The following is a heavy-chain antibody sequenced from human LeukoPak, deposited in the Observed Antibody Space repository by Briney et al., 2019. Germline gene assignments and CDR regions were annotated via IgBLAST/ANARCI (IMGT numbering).Heavy chain of an antibody. Sequence: PSETLSLTCTVSGGSFSSSAYYWGWIRQPPGEGLQWIGSIYHSGNTYYNSSLKSRVTISVDTSTSQFSLRLSSVTAADTAIYYCARQPALTRSHFDYWGQGTLVTVSS. CDR2: IYHSGNT. J-gene: IGHJ4*02. V-gene: IGHV4-39*01. CDR3: ARQPALTRSHFDY. CDR1: GGSFSSSAYY.